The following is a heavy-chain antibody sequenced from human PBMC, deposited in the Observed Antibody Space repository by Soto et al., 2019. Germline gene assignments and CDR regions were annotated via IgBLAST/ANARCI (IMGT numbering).Heavy chain of an antibody. V-gene: IGHV3-74*01. CDR2: INSDGSTT. CDR1: RFTFSSYW. J-gene: IGHJ6*02. CDR3: ARVVYGMDV. Sequence: PLGSLSLSCEDSRFTFSSYWMHWVRQAPGKGLVWVSRINSDGSTTSYADSVKGRFTISRDNAKNTLYLQMNSLRAEDTAVYYCARVVYGMDVWGQGNTVTVSS.